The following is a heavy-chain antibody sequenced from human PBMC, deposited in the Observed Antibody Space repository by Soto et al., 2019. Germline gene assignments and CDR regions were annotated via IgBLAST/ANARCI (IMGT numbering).Heavy chain of an antibody. V-gene: IGHV4-39*01. Sequence: SETLSLTCTVSGGSITTNSYYWGWIRQSPGKGLEWIGYIFYSGNTYYNTSLKSRVTISVDTSTNQFSLKLSSVTAADTAVYYCARGYGRNFDYWGQGTLVTVSS. D-gene: IGHD5-18*01. CDR3: ARGYGRNFDY. J-gene: IGHJ4*02. CDR2: IFYSGNT. CDR1: GGSITTNSYY.